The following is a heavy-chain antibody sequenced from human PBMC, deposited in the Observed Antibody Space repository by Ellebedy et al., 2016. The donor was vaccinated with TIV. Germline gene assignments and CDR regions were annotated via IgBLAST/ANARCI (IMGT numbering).Heavy chain of an antibody. CDR2: ISGNT. CDR1: GFTFTIYA. J-gene: IGHJ3*02. D-gene: IGHD3-9*01. CDR3: ARVARYFDWLPHDAFDI. Sequence: MPGGSLRLSCAASGFTFTIYAMSWTRQPPGKGLEWIGSISGNTYYNPSLRSRVTISVDMSKNQFSLKLRSVTAADTAVYYCARVARYFDWLPHDAFDIWGQGTMVTVSS. V-gene: IGHV4-38-2*01.